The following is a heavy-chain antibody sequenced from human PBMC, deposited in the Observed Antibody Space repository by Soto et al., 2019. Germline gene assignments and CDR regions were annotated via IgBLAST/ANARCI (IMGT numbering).Heavy chain of an antibody. D-gene: IGHD2-15*01. J-gene: IGHJ6*02. CDR3: AKDSEYCSGGSCSFYYYYGMDV. CDR2: SYDGSNK. Sequence: SYDGSNKYYAGSVKGRFTISRDNSKNTLYLQMNSLRAEDTAVYYCAKDSEYCSGGSCSFYYYYGMDVWGQGTTVTVSS. V-gene: IGHV3-30*18.